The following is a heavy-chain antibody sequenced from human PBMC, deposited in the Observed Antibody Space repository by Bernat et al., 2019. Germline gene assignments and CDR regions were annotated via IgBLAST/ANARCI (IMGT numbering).Heavy chain of an antibody. CDR3: ARDRVLLPYYDILTGYYFDY. D-gene: IGHD3-9*01. J-gene: IGHJ4*02. CDR1: GYTFTSYY. CDR2: INPSGGST. Sequence: QVQLVQSGAEVKKPGASVKVSCKASGYTFTSYYMHWVRQAPGQGLEWMGIINPSGGSTSYAQKFQGRVTMTRDTSTRTVYMELSSLRSEDTAVYYCARDRVLLPYYDILTGYYFDYWGQGTLVTVSS. V-gene: IGHV1-46*03.